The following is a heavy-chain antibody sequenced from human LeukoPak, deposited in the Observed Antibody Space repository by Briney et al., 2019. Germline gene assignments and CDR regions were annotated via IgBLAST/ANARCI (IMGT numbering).Heavy chain of an antibody. Sequence: ASVKVSCKASGYTFTSYAMRWVRQAPGQRLEWMGWINAGNGNTKYSQKFQGRVTITRDTSASTAYMELSSLRSEDTAAYYCARDGDDSSGYYFLWRSGLDYWGQGTLVTVSS. CDR1: GYTFTSYA. D-gene: IGHD3-22*01. CDR2: INAGNGNT. V-gene: IGHV1-3*01. CDR3: ARDGDDSSGYYFLWRSGLDY. J-gene: IGHJ4*02.